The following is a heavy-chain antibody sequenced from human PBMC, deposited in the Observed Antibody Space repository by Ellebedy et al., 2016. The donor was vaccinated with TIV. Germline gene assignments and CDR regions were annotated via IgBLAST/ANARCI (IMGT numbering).Heavy chain of an antibody. CDR2: ISYDGSNK. Sequence: PGGSLRLSCAASGFTFSSYAMHRVRQAPGKGLEWVAVISYDGSNKYYADSVKGRFTISRDNSKNTLYLQMNSLRAEDTAVYYCARPMFVVVTAAPFDYWGQGTLVTVSS. V-gene: IGHV3-30-3*01. CDR1: GFTFSSYA. J-gene: IGHJ4*02. CDR3: ARPMFVVVTAAPFDY. D-gene: IGHD2-21*02.